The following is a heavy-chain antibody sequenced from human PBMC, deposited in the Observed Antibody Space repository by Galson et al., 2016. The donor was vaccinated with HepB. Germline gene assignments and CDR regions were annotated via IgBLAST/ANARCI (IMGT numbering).Heavy chain of an antibody. CDR2: IWSDGSNK. J-gene: IGHJ4*02. CDR3: AREAAVAAFAVLWG. Sequence: SLRLSCAASGFTFSSHGMHWVRQTPGKGLEWVALIWSDGSNKYYADSVKGRFTISRDNSKNTLYLQTNSLTADDTAVYSCAREAAVAAFAVLWGWGQGTLVTVSS. CDR1: GFTFSSHG. D-gene: IGHD6-19*01. V-gene: IGHV3-33*01.